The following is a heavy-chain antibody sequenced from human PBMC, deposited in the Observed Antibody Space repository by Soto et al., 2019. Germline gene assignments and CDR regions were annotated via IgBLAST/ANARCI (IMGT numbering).Heavy chain of an antibody. CDR3: ARGNLELRFLEWSDVYFLDY. D-gene: IGHD3-3*01. V-gene: IGHV4-30-4*01. Sequence: SETLSLTCTVSGGSISSGDYYWSWIRQPPGKGLEWIGYIYYSGSTYYNPSLKSRVTISVDTSKNQFSLKLSSVTAADTAVYYCARGNLELRFLEWSDVYFLDYWGKGTLVPVSS. J-gene: IGHJ4*02. CDR1: GGSISSGDYY. CDR2: IYYSGST.